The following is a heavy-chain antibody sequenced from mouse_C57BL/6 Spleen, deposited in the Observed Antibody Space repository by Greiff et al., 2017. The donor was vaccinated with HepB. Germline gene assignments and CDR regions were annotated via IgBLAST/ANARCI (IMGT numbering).Heavy chain of an antibody. V-gene: IGHV5-17*01. CDR2: ISSGSSTI. Sequence: EVQLVESGGGLVKPGGSLKLSCAASGFTFSDYGMHWVRQAPEKGLEWVAYISSGSSTIYYADTVKGRFTISRDNAKNTLFLQMTSLRSEDTAMYYCARSAYEGYFDYWGQGTTLTVSS. D-gene: IGHD5-1*01. J-gene: IGHJ2*01. CDR1: GFTFSDYG. CDR3: ARSAYEGYFDY.